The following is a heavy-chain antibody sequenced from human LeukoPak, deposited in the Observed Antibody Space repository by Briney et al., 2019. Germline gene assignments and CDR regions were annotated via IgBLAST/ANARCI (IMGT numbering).Heavy chain of an antibody. CDR3: ARRMAYYYGSEAFDI. CDR2: IHYSGST. D-gene: IGHD3-10*01. J-gene: IGHJ3*02. Sequence: SETLSLTCTVSGGSISSFYWTWIRQPPGKGLEWIENIHYSGSTNYNPSLKSRVTISVDTSKNQFSLKLNSVTAADTAVYYCARRMAYYYGSEAFDIWGQGTMVTVSS. V-gene: IGHV4-59*01. CDR1: GGSISSFY.